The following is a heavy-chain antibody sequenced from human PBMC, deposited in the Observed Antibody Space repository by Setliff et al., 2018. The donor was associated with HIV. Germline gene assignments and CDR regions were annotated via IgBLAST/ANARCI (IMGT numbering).Heavy chain of an antibody. J-gene: IGHJ5*01. Sequence: SETLSLTCTVSGDSISSSYYWTWIRQPPGKGLEWIGYIYTSGSTNYNPSLKNRVTISVDTTKNQFSLRLSSVTAADTAVYYCARGYSSSWYDSWGQGTLVTVSS. CDR1: GDSISSSYY. V-gene: IGHV4-4*08. CDR3: ARGYSSSWYDS. CDR2: IYTSGST. D-gene: IGHD6-13*01.